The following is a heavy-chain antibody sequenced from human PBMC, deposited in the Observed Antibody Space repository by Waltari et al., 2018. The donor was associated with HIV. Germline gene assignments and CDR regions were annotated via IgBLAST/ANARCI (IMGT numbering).Heavy chain of an antibody. Sequence: QITLKESGPTLVKPTQTLTLTCTFSGFSLRTSGVGVGWLRQPPGKALEWLALFYWNDDTRDSPSLKSRLTSTKDTSKNQVVLTMTNMVPVDTATYYGAHRGGGNGPLGELLWFGELFGYWGQGTLVTVSS. CDR3: AHRGGGNGPLGELLWFGELFGY. CDR1: GFSLRTSGVG. CDR2: FYWNDDT. D-gene: IGHD3-10*01. V-gene: IGHV2-5*01. J-gene: IGHJ4*02.